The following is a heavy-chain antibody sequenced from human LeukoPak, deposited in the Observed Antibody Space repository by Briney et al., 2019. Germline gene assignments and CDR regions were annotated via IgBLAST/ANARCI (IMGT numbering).Heavy chain of an antibody. D-gene: IGHD1-1*01. Sequence: GGSLRLSCAASGFTFSSYAMSWVCQAPGKGLEWVSSISSSSSYIYYADSVKGRFTISRDNAKNSLYLQMNSLRAEDTAVYYFARDSWDDLGFDYWGQGTLVTVSS. J-gene: IGHJ4*02. V-gene: IGHV3-21*01. CDR1: GFTFSSYA. CDR3: ARDSWDDLGFDY. CDR2: ISSSSSYI.